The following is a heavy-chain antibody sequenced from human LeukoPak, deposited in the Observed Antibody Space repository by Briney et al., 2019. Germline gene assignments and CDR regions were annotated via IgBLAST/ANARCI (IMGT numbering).Heavy chain of an antibody. Sequence: GGSLRLSCAASGFTFSSYSMNWVRQAPGKGLEWVSSISSSSSYIYYADSVKGRFTISRDNAKNSLYLQMNSLRAEETAVYYCARDGSGYCSSTSCYGVGTFDIWGQGTMVTVSS. D-gene: IGHD2-2*01. CDR1: GFTFSSYS. V-gene: IGHV3-21*01. CDR3: ARDGSGYCSSTSCYGVGTFDI. CDR2: ISSSSSYI. J-gene: IGHJ3*02.